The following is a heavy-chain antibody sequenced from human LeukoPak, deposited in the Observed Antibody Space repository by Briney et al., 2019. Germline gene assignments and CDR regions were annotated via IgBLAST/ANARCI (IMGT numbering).Heavy chain of an antibody. CDR2: FSVSGST. Sequence: SETPSLTCNVSVVSVKDYYWSGFRQPAGEGLEGIGRFSVSGSTRYNPSLTSRVTMSVDTSKNQLSLKLSSVTAADTAVYYCVRDAGYYGLDVWGPGTTVIVSS. V-gene: IGHV4-4*07. CDR1: VVSVKDYY. J-gene: IGHJ6*02. CDR3: VRDAGYYGLDV.